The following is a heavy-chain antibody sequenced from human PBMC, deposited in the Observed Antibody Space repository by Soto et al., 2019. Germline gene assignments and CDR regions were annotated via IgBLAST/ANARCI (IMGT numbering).Heavy chain of an antibody. CDR2: IIPIFGTA. Sequence: QVQLVQSGAEVKKPGSSVKVSCKASGGTFSSYAISWVRQAPGQGLEWMGGIIPIFGTANYAQKFQGRVTITADESTSTAYMERSSLRSEDTAVYYCASGRSGVRGVAVVSRYYYYGMAVWGQGTTVTVSS. CDR1: GGTFSSYA. D-gene: IGHD3-10*01. V-gene: IGHV1-69*12. CDR3: ASGRSGVRGVAVVSRYYYYGMAV. J-gene: IGHJ6*02.